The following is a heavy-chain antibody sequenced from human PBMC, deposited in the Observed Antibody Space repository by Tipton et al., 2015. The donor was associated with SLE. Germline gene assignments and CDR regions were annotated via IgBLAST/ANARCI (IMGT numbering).Heavy chain of an antibody. V-gene: IGHV4-59*01. D-gene: IGHD6-6*01. CDR1: GGSISSYY. J-gene: IGHJ6*03. Sequence: TLSLTCTVSGGSISSYYWSWIRQPPGKGLEWIGYIYYSGSTNYNPPIKSRVTISVDTSKNQFSLKLSSVTAADTAVYYCARGNPRIAARPLYYYYYMDVWGKGTAVTVSS. CDR3: ARGNPRIAARPLYYYYYMDV. CDR2: IYYSGST.